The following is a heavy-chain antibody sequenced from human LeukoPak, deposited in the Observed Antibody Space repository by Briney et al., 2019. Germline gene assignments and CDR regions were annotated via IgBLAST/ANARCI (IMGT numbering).Heavy chain of an antibody. D-gene: IGHD6-19*01. CDR2: IYHSGST. Sequence: SETLSLTCAVSGYSISSGYYWGWIRQPPGKGLEWIGSIYHSGSTYYNPSLKSRVTISVDTSKNQFSLKLSSVTAADTAVYYCARGPRGQWLALYYFDYWGQGTLVTVSS. J-gene: IGHJ4*02. CDR1: GYSISSGYY. V-gene: IGHV4-38-2*01. CDR3: ARGPRGQWLALYYFDY.